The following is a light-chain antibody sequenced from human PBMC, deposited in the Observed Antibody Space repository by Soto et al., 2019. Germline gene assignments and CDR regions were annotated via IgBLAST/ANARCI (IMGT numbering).Light chain of an antibody. Sequence: EIELTQSPATLSLSPGERATLSCRASQSVGTYVAWYQQKPGQAPRLLIYDVSYRATGIPARFSGSGSGTDFTLTISSLEPEDFAVYYCQQRNNWTPAYTFGQGTKVEIK. CDR2: DVS. CDR3: QQRNNWTPAYT. J-gene: IGKJ2*01. CDR1: QSVGTY. V-gene: IGKV3-11*01.